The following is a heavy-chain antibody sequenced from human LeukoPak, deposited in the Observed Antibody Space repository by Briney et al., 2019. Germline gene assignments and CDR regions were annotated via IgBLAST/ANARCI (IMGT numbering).Heavy chain of an antibody. CDR2: ISAYNGNT. CDR3: ARDLGFGSGWLFDY. Sequence: ASVKVSCKASGYTFTVNYIQWVRQAPGQGLEWMGWISAYNGNTNYAQKLQGRVTMTTDTSTSTAYMELRSLRSDDTAVYYCARDLGFGSGWLFDYWGQETLVTVSS. D-gene: IGHD6-19*01. J-gene: IGHJ4*02. V-gene: IGHV1-18*04. CDR1: GYTFTVNY.